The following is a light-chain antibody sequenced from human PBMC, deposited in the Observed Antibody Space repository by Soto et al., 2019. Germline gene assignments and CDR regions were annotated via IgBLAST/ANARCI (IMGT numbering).Light chain of an antibody. CDR2: KAS. V-gene: IGKV1-5*03. CDR1: QSISSW. J-gene: IGKJ1*01. CDR3: QHYNTYPWT. Sequence: DIQMTQSPSTRSASVGGRVTITCRASQSISSWVAWYQQKPGKGPKLLIYKASHLESGVPSRFSGSGSGTEFTLTISSLQPGDFATYYCQHYNTYPWTFGHGTKV.